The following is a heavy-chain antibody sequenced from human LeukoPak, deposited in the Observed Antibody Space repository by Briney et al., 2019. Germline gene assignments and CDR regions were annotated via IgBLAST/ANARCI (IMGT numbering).Heavy chain of an antibody. CDR2: ISSSGKT. D-gene: IGHD3-3*01. V-gene: IGHV4-59*01. CDR3: AKVLAICGVVISYGAFDI. J-gene: IGHJ3*02. CDR1: NASISTYY. Sequence: SETLSLTCTVFNASISTYYWSWIRQPPGKGLEWIGHISSSGKTNYNPSLQSRLSISVDTSKNQSSLRLTSVTAADTAVYYCAKVLAICGVVISYGAFDIWGQGTVVTVSS.